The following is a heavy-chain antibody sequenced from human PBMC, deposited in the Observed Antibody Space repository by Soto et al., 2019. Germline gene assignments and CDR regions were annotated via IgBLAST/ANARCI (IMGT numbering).Heavy chain of an antibody. Sequence: QVHLQQWGAGLLKPSETLSLTCAVNGGAFNGYYWTWIRQSPGKGLQWIGEINHSGTVDYNPSLKSRVTFSIDTSKKQFSRTLTSVTDADTAVYYCARAGAALVRGSIGGFDYWGQGTLVTVSS. V-gene: IGHV4-34*01. CDR1: GGAFNGYY. CDR2: INHSGTV. CDR3: ARAGAALVRGSIGGFDY. D-gene: IGHD3-10*01. J-gene: IGHJ4*02.